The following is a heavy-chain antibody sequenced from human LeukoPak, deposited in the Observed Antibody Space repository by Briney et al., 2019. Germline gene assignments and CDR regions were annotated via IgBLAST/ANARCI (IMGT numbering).Heavy chain of an antibody. CDR3: ARAYFGSGSPEY. V-gene: IGHV1-46*01. Sequence: ASVTVSCKASGYTFTGYYMHWVRQAPGQGLEWMGIINPSGGSTTYAEKFQGRVTMTRDMSTSTVYMELSSLRSDDTAVYYCARAYFGSGSPEYWGQGTLVTVSS. CDR1: GYTFTGYY. CDR2: INPSGGST. D-gene: IGHD3-10*01. J-gene: IGHJ4*01.